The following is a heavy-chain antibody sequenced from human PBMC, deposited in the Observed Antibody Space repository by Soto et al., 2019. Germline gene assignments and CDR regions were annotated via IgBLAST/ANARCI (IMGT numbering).Heavy chain of an antibody. J-gene: IGHJ4*02. V-gene: IGHV3-33*01. CDR1: GFTFSSYG. CDR2: IWYDGSNK. CDR3: ARLSSSYGVDY. Sequence: PGGSLRLSCAASGFTFSSYGMRWVRQAPGKGLEWVAVIWYDGSNKYYADSVKGRFTISRDNSKNTLYLQMNSLRAEDTAVYYCARLSSSYGVDYWGQGTLVTVSS. D-gene: IGHD4-17*01.